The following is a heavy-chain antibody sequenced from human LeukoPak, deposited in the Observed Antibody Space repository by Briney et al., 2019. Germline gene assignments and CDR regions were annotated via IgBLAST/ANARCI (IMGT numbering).Heavy chain of an antibody. CDR1: GFTFSDYY. J-gene: IGHJ4*02. CDR3: ARSLEQWPVGAYFDY. D-gene: IGHD6-19*01. CDR2: ISSSGSTI. V-gene: IGHV3-11*01. Sequence: GGSLRLSCAASGFTFSDYYMSWIRQAPGKWLEWVSYISSSGSTIYYADSVKGRFTISRDNAKNSLYMQMNSLRAEDTAVYYCARSLEQWPVGAYFDYWGQGTLVTVSS.